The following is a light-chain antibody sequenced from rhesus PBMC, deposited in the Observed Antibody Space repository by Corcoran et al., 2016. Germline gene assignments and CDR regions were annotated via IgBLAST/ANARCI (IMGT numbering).Light chain of an antibody. V-gene: IGKV1-36*02. Sequence: DIQMTQSPSSLSASVGDRVTNTCRASQGISDYSSWYQQKPGKAPKRLIYAASSLESGVPSRCSGSGSGTDFTLTISSLQPEYYAAYYCLQVYSTPYSFGQGTKVEIK. J-gene: IGKJ2*01. CDR1: QGISDY. CDR2: AAS. CDR3: LQVYSTPYS.